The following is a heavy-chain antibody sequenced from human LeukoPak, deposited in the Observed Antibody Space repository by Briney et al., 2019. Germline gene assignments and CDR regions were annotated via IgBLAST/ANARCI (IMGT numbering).Heavy chain of an antibody. D-gene: IGHD2-15*01. V-gene: IGHV3-9*01. J-gene: IGHJ3*02. CDR2: ISWDSGTI. Sequence: GGSLRLSCAASGFTFDDYVMNWVRQAPGKGLEWVSGISWDSGTIGYADSVKGRFTISRDNAKNSLYLQMNSLRAEDTALYYCVKGAAYHLGDAFDIWGQGTMVTVSS. CDR3: VKGAAYHLGDAFDI. CDR1: GFTFDDYV.